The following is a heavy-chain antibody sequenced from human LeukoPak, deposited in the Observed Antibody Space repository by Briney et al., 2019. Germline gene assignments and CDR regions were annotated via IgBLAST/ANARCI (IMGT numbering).Heavy chain of an antibody. Sequence: GESLKISCKGSGYSFTSYWIGWVRQMPGKGLEWMGIIYPSDSDTIYSPSFQGQVTISADKSISTAYLQWSSLKASDTAMYYRARSSRVVRGVLDAFDIWGQGTMVTVSS. CDR3: ARSSRVVRGVLDAFDI. J-gene: IGHJ3*02. CDR1: GYSFTSYW. V-gene: IGHV5-51*01. CDR2: IYPSDSDT. D-gene: IGHD3-10*01.